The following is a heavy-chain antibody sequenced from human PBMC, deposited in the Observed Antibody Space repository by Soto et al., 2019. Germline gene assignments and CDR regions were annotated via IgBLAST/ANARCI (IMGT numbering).Heavy chain of an antibody. CDR3: ARDSLGIVGATGGSFDI. CDR2: INPGGGST. J-gene: IGHJ3*02. V-gene: IGHV1-46*01. CDR1: GYTFTSYY. D-gene: IGHD1-26*01. Sequence: ASVKVSCKASGYTFTSYYMHWVRQAPGQGLEWMGIINPGGGSTSYAQKFQGRVTMTRDTSASTVYMELSSLRSEDTAVYYCARDSLGIVGATGGSFDIWGQLTIFPVPS.